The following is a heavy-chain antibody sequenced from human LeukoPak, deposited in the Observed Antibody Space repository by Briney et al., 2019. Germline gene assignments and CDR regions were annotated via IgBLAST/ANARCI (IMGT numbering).Heavy chain of an antibody. CDR3: ARAPIYRGYDYQQ. CDR2: INHSGST. CDR1: GGSFSGYY. D-gene: IGHD5-12*01. Sequence: SETLSLTCAVYGGSFSGYYWSWIRQPPGKGLEWIGEINHSGSTNYNPSLKSRVTISVDTSKNKFSLKLSSVTAADTAVYYCARAPIYRGYDYQQWGQGTLVTVSS. J-gene: IGHJ4*02. V-gene: IGHV4-34*01.